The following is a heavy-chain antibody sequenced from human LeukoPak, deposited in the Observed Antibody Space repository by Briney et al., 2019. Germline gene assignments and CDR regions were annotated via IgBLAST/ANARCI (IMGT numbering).Heavy chain of an antibody. V-gene: IGHV3-21*01. D-gene: IGHD1-14*01. J-gene: IGHJ6*03. Sequence: GGSLGLSCAASGFTLSSYSMNWVRQAPGKGLEWVASISISSFYIYYADSVKGRFTISRDNAKNLVYLQMNALRADDTAVYYCARDPSPRTSYYYYYMDVWGKGTTVTVSS. CDR3: ARDPSPRTSYYYYYMDV. CDR1: GFTLSSYS. CDR2: ISISSFYI.